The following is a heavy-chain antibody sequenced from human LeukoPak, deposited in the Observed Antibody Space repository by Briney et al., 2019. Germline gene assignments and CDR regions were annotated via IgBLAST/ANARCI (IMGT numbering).Heavy chain of an antibody. Sequence: SETLSLTCAVYGGSFSGYYWSWIRQPPGKGLEWSGEINHSGSTDYNPSLKSRVTISVDTSKNQFSLKLSSVTAADTAVYYCARGRGTMVRGLFDPWGQGTLLTVSS. CDR2: INHSGST. V-gene: IGHV4-34*01. D-gene: IGHD3-10*01. CDR3: ARGRGTMVRGLFDP. CDR1: GGSFSGYY. J-gene: IGHJ5*02.